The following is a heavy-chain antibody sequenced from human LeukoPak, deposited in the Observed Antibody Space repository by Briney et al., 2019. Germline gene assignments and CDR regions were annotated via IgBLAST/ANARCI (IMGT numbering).Heavy chain of an antibody. Sequence: SETLSLTCAVYGGSFSGYYWSWIRQPPGKGLEWIGYVYYSGSTNYNPSLKSRVTISVDTSKSQFSLKLSSVTAADTVVYYCARTSPYSSSCWDYWGQGTLVTVSS. V-gene: IGHV4-59*01. CDR3: ARTSPYSSSCWDY. CDR2: VYYSGST. D-gene: IGHD6-13*01. J-gene: IGHJ4*02. CDR1: GGSFSGYY.